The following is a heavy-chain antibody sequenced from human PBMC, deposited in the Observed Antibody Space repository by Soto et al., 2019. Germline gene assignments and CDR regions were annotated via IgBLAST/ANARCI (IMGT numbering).Heavy chain of an antibody. CDR3: ARAITARGIFSWFDP. J-gene: IGHJ5*02. V-gene: IGHV1-46*03. CDR1: GYTLSVYY. Sequence: QVQVVQSGAEVKKPGASVKVSRRASGYTLSVYYMHFVRQAPGQGLQWMGLINPSDGSTTYSQMFQGRVTMTSDTSTSTVFMELSSLRSDDTAVYYCARAITARGIFSWFDPWGQGTLVIVSS. D-gene: IGHD3-10*01. CDR2: INPSDGST.